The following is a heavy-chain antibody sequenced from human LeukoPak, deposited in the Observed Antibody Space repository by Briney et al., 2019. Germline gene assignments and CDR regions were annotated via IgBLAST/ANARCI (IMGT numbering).Heavy chain of an antibody. CDR1: GFTFSNYG. V-gene: IGHV3-33*06. CDR2: IWYDGSKE. Sequence: QSGRSLRLSCAASGFTFSNYGMHWVRQAPGKGLEWVAVIWYDGSKEFYADSVKGRFTISRDNSKNTLYLQMNSLRAEDTAVYYCAKVGAIGRLTYFFDYWGQGTLVTVSS. CDR3: AKVGAIGRLTYFFDY. J-gene: IGHJ4*02. D-gene: IGHD3-16*01.